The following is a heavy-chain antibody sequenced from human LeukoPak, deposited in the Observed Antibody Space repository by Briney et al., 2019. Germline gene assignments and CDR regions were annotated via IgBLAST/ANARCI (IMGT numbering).Heavy chain of an antibody. CDR2: INGRGDNT. CDR3: AKERVSPGFNWFDP. V-gene: IGHV3-23*01. D-gene: IGHD2/OR15-2a*01. Sequence: PGGSLRLSCAASGVIISSYAMSWVRQAPGKGLEWGTAINGRGDNTYYADFVKGRFTISRDNSKSTVYLQMNSLRTEDTAVYYCAKERVSPGFNWFDPWGQGTVVTVPS. J-gene: IGHJ5*02. CDR1: GVIISSYA.